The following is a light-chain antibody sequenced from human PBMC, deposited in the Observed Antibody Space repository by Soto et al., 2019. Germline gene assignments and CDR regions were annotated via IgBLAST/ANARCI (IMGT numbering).Light chain of an antibody. J-gene: IGLJ2*01. V-gene: IGLV2-8*01. Sequence: QSALTQPPSASGSPGQSVTISCPGTSSDVGGYNFVSWYQQHPGKAPKLMIYEVSKRPSGVPDRFSGSKSGNAASLTVSGLQAEDEADYYCSSYAGSKNFVFGGGTKLTV. CDR3: SSYAGSKNFV. CDR1: SSDVGGYNF. CDR2: EVS.